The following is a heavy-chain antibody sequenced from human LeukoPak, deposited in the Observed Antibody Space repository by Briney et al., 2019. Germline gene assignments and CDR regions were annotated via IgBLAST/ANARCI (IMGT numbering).Heavy chain of an antibody. V-gene: IGHV3-7*01. D-gene: IGHD3-10*01. CDR2: IKQDGSEK. CDR1: GFTFSSYW. CDR3: AREAGSGSYYKDAFDI. Sequence: PGGSLRLSCAASGFTFSSYWMGWVRQAPGKGLEWVANIKQDGSEKYYVDSVKGRFTISRDNAKNSLYLQMNSLRAEDTAVYYCAREAGSGSYYKDAFDIWGQGTMVTVSS. J-gene: IGHJ3*02.